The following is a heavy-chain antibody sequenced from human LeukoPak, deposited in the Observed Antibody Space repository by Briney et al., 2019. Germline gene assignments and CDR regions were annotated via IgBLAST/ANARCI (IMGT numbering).Heavy chain of an antibody. V-gene: IGHV3-20*04. CDR1: EFTFHVYG. J-gene: IGHJ6*03. CDR3: ARVSGSYVLYYYYMDV. D-gene: IGHD1-26*01. Sequence: GGSLRLSCAASEFTFHVYGMSWVRQAPGKGPEWVPGINWNADSTGYADSVKGRFTISRDNAKNSLYLQMNSLRAEDTAVYYCARVSGSYVLYYYYMDVWGKGTTVTVSS. CDR2: INWNADST.